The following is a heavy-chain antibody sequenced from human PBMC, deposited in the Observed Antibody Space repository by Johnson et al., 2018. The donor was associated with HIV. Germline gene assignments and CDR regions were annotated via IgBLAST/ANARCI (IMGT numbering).Heavy chain of an antibody. V-gene: IGHV3-30*18. J-gene: IGHJ3*02. Sequence: QMQLVESGGGLVQPGGSLRLSCAASGFTFSSYGMHWVRQAPGKGLEWVAVISYDGSNKYYADSVKGRFTISRDNSKNTLYLQMSSLRTEDTAVYYCAKDAGIAVAEGAFDIGGQGTMVTVSS. CDR1: GFTFSSYG. D-gene: IGHD6-19*01. CDR3: AKDAGIAVAEGAFDI. CDR2: ISYDGSNK.